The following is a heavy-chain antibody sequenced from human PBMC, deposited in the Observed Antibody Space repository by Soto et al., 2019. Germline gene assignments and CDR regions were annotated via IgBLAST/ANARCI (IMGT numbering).Heavy chain of an antibody. CDR1: GGSFSGYY. CDR2: INDRGSI. Sequence: QVQLQQWGAGPLRPLETLSLTCGVSGGSFSGYYWAWIRQSPGKGLEWIGEINDRGSINYNPSLKGRVSISVYTSKNHYSLNLRSVTAAATAVYYCARESHDILSGPPWVWYGDLGGRGTPVTVSS. CDR3: ARESHDILSGPPWVWYGDL. V-gene: IGHV4-34*01. D-gene: IGHD3-9*01. J-gene: IGHJ2*01.